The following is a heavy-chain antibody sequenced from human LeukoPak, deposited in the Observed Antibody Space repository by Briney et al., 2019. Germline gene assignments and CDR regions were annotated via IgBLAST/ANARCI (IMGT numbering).Heavy chain of an antibody. CDR2: ISYDGSNK. D-gene: IGHD3-10*01. V-gene: IGHV3-30-3*01. J-gene: IGHJ4*02. CDR1: GFTFSNYW. CDR3: ARTPLWFGELLSPGPFDY. Sequence: GGSLRLSCAASGFTFSNYWMSWVRQAPGKGLEWVAVISYDGSNKYYADSVKGRFTISRDNSKNTLYLQMNSLRAEDTAVYYCARTPLWFGELLSPGPFDYWGQGTLVTVSS.